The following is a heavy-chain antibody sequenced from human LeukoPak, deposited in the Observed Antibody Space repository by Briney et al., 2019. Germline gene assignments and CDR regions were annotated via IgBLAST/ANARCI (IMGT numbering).Heavy chain of an antibody. CDR1: GVSISGSGYY. D-gene: IGHD2-15*01. J-gene: IGHJ5*02. CDR2: IYYSGST. V-gene: IGHV4-61*05. CDR3: ARGLFVSWVAATLDWFDP. Sequence: SETLSLTCTVSGVSISGSGYYFGWIRQPPGKGLEWIGYIYYSGSTIYNPSLKSRVSISVDTSKNQFSLKLSSVTAADTAVYYCARGLFVSWVAATLDWFDPWGQGTLVTVSS.